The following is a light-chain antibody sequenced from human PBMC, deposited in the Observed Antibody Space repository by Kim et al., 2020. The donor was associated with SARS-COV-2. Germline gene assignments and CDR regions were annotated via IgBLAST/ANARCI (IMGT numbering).Light chain of an antibody. CDR1: SGHNTYA. CDR3: QTWGSGIPV. V-gene: IGLV4-69*01. J-gene: IGLJ3*02. CDR2: LNSDGSH. Sequence: QLVLTQSPSASASLGASVKLTCTLSSGHNTYAIAWHQQQPERGPRYLMKLNSDGSHTKGDGIPDRFSGSTSGTERYLTISSLQSEDEADYYCQTWGSGIPVFGGGTQLTVL.